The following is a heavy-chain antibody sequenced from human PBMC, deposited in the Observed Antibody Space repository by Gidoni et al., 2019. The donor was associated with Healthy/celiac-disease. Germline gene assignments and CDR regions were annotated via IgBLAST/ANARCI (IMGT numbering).Heavy chain of an antibody. V-gene: IGHV1-8*01. D-gene: IGHD1-7*01. J-gene: IGHJ4*02. CDR1: GYTFTSYD. Sequence: QVQLVQSGAEVTKPGASVQVSCKASGYTFTSYDINWVRQATGQGLEWTGWMNPNSGNTGYAQKFQGRVTMTRNTSISTAYMELSSLRSEDTAVYYCARGRDNWNSPPFDYWGQGTLVTVSS. CDR3: ARGRDNWNSPPFDY. CDR2: MNPNSGNT.